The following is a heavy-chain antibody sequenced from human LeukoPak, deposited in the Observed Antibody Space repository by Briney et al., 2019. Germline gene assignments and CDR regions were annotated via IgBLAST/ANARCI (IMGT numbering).Heavy chain of an antibody. V-gene: IGHV1-69*01. J-gene: IGHJ4*02. CDR3: ARDRTHGSGSYRGDY. Sequence: SVKVSCKASGGTFSSYAISWVRQAPGQGLEWMGGIIPIFGTANYAQKFQGRVTITADESTSTAYMELSSLRSEATAVYYCARDRTHGSGSYRGDYWGQGTLVTVSS. CDR2: IIPIFGTA. D-gene: IGHD3-10*01. CDR1: GGTFSSYA.